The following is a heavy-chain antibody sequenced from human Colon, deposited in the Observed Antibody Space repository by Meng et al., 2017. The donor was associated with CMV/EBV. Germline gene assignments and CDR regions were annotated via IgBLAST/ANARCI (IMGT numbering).Heavy chain of an antibody. J-gene: IGHJ5*02. CDR3: ARGKQAGFDL. D-gene: IGHD6-13*01. Sequence: QLHVVKAGAEVKMPWSSVKVSCKPSGGPFDTSTFNWVRQAPGQGLEWMGGIIPMFGSPSYSQKFRGRVTITADELEVNSLRSEDTAVYYCARGKQAGFDLWGQGTLVTVSS. CDR2: IIPMFGSP. V-gene: IGHV1-69*12. CDR1: GGPFDTST.